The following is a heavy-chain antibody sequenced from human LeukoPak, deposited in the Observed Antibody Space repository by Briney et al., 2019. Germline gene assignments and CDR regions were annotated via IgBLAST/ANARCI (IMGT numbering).Heavy chain of an antibody. D-gene: IGHD3-9*01. V-gene: IGHV3-48*04. CDR3: ARGPDNWGDILTGHYYFDY. CDR1: GFTFSSYS. Sequence: PGGSLRLSCAASGFTFSSYSMNWVRQAPEKGLEWVSYISSSGSTIYYADSVKGRFTISRDNAKNSLYLQMNSLRAEDTAVYYCARGPDNWGDILTGHYYFDYWGQGTLVTVSS. CDR2: ISSSGSTI. J-gene: IGHJ4*02.